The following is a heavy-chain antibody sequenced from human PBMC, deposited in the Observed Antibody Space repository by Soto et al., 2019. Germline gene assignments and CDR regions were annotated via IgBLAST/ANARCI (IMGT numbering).Heavy chain of an antibody. CDR2: INAGNGNT. V-gene: IGHV1-3*01. CDR1: GYTFTRYA. D-gene: IGHD3-22*01. J-gene: IGHJ4*02. Sequence: ASVKVSCKASGYTFTRYAMHWVRQAPGQRLEWMGWINAGNGNTKYSQKFQGRVTITRDTSASTAYMELSSLRSEDTAVYYCARGITMIVGDFDYWGQGTLVTVSS. CDR3: ARGITMIVGDFDY.